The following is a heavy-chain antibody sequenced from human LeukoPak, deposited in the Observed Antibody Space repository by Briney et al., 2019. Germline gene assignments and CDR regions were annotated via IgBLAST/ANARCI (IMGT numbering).Heavy chain of an antibody. J-gene: IGHJ4*02. V-gene: IGHV1-2*06. CDR1: GYTFIHSL. CDR2: INSNSGGT. CDR3: ARDLSSTPNWELDF. D-gene: IGHD7-27*01. Sequence: GAAVKVSCKASGYTFIHSLIHWVRQAPGQGLEWMGRINSNSGGTEYAQKFQGRVTMTRDTSITTVYMELSSLTSDDTAVYYCARDLSSTPNWELDFWGQGTLVTVSS.